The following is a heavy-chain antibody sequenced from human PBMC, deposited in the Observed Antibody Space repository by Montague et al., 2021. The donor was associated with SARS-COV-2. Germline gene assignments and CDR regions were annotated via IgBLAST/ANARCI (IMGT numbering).Heavy chain of an antibody. CDR2: IDRDDDK. CDR3: ARVWGATRGDAFDI. CDR1: GFSLSTSGMC. J-gene: IGHJ3*02. V-gene: IGHV2-70*01. Sequence: PALVKPTQTLTLTCTFSGFSLSTSGMCVSWIRQPPGKALEWLALIDRDDDKYYSTSLKTRLTISKDTSKNQVVLTMTNMDPVDTATYYCARVWGATRGDAFDIWDQGTMVTVSS. D-gene: IGHD1-26*01.